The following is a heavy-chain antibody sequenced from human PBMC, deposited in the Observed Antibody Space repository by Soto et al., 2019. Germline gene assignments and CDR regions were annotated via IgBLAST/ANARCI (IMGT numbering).Heavy chain of an antibody. CDR1: GFTFSSYG. CDR2: ISYDGSNK. J-gene: IGHJ5*02. V-gene: IGHV3-30*18. D-gene: IGHD3-10*01. Sequence: GGSLRLSCAASGFTFSSYGMHWVRQAPGKGLEWVAVISYDGSNKYYADSVKGRFTISRDNSKNTLYLQMNSLRAEDTAVYYCAKEIWFGDTIPWFDPWGQGTLVTVSS. CDR3: AKEIWFGDTIPWFDP.